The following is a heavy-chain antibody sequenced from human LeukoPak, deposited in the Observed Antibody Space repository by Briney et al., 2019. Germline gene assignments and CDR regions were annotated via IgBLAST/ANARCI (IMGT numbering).Heavy chain of an antibody. V-gene: IGHV3-23*01. J-gene: IGHJ3*02. Sequence: GGFLRLSCAASGFTFSSYAMSWVRQAPGKGLEWVSSISGSGGSTYYADSVRGRFTVSRDNSRNTLALQMNSLRAEDTAVYYCAGSPTVDAAFDIWGQGTMVTVSS. CDR1: GFTFSSYA. CDR2: ISGSGGST. CDR3: AGSPTVDAAFDI. D-gene: IGHD4-23*01.